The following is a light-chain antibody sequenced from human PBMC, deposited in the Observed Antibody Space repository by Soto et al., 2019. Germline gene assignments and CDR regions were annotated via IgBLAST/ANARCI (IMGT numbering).Light chain of an antibody. CDR1: SSDVGAYNY. V-gene: IGLV2-14*01. CDR2: DVN. Sequence: QSALTQPASVSESPGQSITISCTGSSSDVGAYNYVSWYQQHPDKAPKLMIYDVNNRPSGVSDRFSGSKSGNTASLTISGLQAEDEADYYCTSFTRSSTYVFGTGTKLTVL. J-gene: IGLJ1*01. CDR3: TSFTRSSTYV.